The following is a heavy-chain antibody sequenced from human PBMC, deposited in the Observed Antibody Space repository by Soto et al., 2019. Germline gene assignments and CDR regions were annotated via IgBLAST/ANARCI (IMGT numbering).Heavy chain of an antibody. CDR2: IYHSGSI. CDR3: XRVPDY. Sequence: QLQLQESGSGLVKPSQTLSLTCAVSGGSISSGGYSWSWIRQPPGKGLEGIGYIYHSGSIYYNPSPKSRVPISVDRSKNQFSLKLSSVTXXXXXXXXXXRVPDYWGQGTLVTVSS. V-gene: IGHV4-30-2*01. D-gene: IGHD2-2*01. J-gene: IGHJ4*02. CDR1: GGSISSGGYS.